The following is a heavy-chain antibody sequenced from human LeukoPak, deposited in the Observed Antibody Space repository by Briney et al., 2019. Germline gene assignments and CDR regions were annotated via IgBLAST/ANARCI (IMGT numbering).Heavy chain of an antibody. D-gene: IGHD2-2*01. CDR1: GFTFSSYS. J-gene: IGHJ3*02. V-gene: IGHV3-21*01. Sequence: PGGSLRLSCAASGFTFSSYSMNWVRQAPGKGLEWVSSISSSSSYMYYADSVKGRFTISRDNAKNSLYLQMNSLRAEDTAVYYCAGLDIVVVPAAITHAFDIWGQGTMVTVSS. CDR2: ISSSSSYM. CDR3: AGLDIVVVPAAITHAFDI.